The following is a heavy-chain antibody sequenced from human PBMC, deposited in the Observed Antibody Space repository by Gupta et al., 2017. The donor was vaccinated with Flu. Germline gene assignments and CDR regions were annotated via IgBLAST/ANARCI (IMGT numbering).Heavy chain of an antibody. CDR1: GGSMRGGTYF. V-gene: IGHV4-31*03. Sequence: QVQLQESGPGLVKPSQTLSLTCTVSGGSMRGGTYFWNWFRQHPGKGLEWIGYMSDSGTTNYNPSLKSRSTVSVDTSKNQFSLDLTSVTDADTAVYFCARAPYKAGYNFGWFDFWGQGTLVTVSS. CDR2: MSDSGTT. CDR3: ARAPYKAGYNFGWFDF. D-gene: IGHD1-20*01. J-gene: IGHJ4*02.